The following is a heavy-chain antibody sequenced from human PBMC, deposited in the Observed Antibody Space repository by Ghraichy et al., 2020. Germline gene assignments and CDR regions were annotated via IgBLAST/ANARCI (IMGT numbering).Heavy chain of an antibody. Sequence: GGSLRLSCAASGFTFSSYEMNWVRQAPGKGLEWVSYISSSGSTIYYADSVKGRFTISRDNAKNSLYLQMNSLRAEDTAVYYCARGAVYYDFWSGYYGDPYGMDVWGQGTTVTVSS. J-gene: IGHJ6*02. CDR1: GFTFSSYE. CDR3: ARGAVYYDFWSGYYGDPYGMDV. CDR2: ISSSGSTI. V-gene: IGHV3-48*03. D-gene: IGHD3-3*01.